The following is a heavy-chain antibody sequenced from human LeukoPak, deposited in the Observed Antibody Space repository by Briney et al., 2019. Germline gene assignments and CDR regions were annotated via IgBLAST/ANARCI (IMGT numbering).Heavy chain of an antibody. CDR1: GGSISSYY. V-gene: IGHV4-59*01. CDR2: IYYSGST. Sequence: PSETLSLTCTVSGGSISSYYWSWIRQPPGKGLEWIGYIYYSGSTNYNPSLKSRVTISVDTSKNQFSLKLSSVTAADTAVYYCARVMPAAIPYYGMDVWGQGTTVTVSS. D-gene: IGHD2-2*01. J-gene: IGHJ6*02. CDR3: ARVMPAAIPYYGMDV.